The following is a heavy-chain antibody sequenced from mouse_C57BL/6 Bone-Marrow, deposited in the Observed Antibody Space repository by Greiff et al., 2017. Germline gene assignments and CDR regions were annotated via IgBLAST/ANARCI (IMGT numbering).Heavy chain of an antibody. J-gene: IGHJ1*03. CDR1: GYTFTSYG. CDR3: ARLRLRRSWYFDV. Sequence: QVQLQQSGAELARPGASVKLSCKASGYTFTSYGISWVKQRTGQSLEWIGEIYPRSGNTYYNEKFKGKATLTADKSSSTAYMELRSLTSEDSAVYFCARLRLRRSWYFDVWGTGTTVTVSS. CDR2: IYPRSGNT. D-gene: IGHD2-4*01. V-gene: IGHV1-81*01.